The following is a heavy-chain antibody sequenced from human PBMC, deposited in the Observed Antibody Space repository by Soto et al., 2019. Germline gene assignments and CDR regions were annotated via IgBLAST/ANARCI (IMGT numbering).Heavy chain of an antibody. Sequence: SETLSLTCTVSGGSISSGDYYWSWIRQPPGKGLEWIGYIYYSGSTYYNPSLKSRVTISLDTSKNQFSLKLSSVTAADTAVYYCTVVVPAAHYGMDVWGQRTTVTVSS. CDR3: TVVVPAAHYGMDV. CDR2: IYYSGST. J-gene: IGHJ6*02. D-gene: IGHD2-2*01. V-gene: IGHV4-30-4*01. CDR1: GGSISSGDYY.